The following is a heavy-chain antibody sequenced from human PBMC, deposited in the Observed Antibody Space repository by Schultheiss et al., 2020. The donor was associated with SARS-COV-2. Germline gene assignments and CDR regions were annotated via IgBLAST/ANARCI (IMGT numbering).Heavy chain of an antibody. CDR1: GGSFSGYY. D-gene: IGHD3-10*01. V-gene: IGHV4-59*01. J-gene: IGHJ6*02. Sequence: GSLRLSCAVYGGSFSGYYWSWIRQPPGRGLEWIGYIHNSGSTNYNPSLKSRVTISVDTSKNQFSLKVSSVTAADTAVYYCARYYYGSGSYPSSDVWGQGTTVTVSS. CDR3: ARYYYGSGSYPSSDV. CDR2: IHNSGST.